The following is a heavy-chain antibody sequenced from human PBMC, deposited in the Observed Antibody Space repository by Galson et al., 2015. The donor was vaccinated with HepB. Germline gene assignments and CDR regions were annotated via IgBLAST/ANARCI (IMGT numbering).Heavy chain of an antibody. J-gene: IGHJ2*01. D-gene: IGHD3-10*01. CDR2: ISSTGTTM. CDR3: ARVYFGSGSSSAYWYFDL. CDR1: GFTFSTYP. Sequence: SLRLSCAASGFTFSTYPMHWVRQAPGKGLESVSYISSTGTTMYYADSAKGRFTISRDNAQNSLYLQMNSLRDEDTAVYYCARVYFGSGSSSAYWYFDLWGRGALVTVSS. V-gene: IGHV3-48*02.